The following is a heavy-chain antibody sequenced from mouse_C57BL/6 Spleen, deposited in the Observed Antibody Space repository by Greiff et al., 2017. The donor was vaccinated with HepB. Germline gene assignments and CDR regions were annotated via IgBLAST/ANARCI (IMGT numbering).Heavy chain of an antibody. CDR2: IDPEDGDT. CDR1: GFNIKDYY. D-gene: IGHD2-3*01. J-gene: IGHJ3*01. V-gene: IGHV14-1*01. Sequence: EVKLQQSGAELVRPGASVKLSCTASGFNIKDYYMHWVKQRPEQGLEWIGRIDPEDGDTEYAPKFQGKATMTADTSSNTAYLQLGSLTSEDTAVYYCTTTHGYYGAWFAYWGQGTLVTVSA. CDR3: TTTHGYYGAWFAY.